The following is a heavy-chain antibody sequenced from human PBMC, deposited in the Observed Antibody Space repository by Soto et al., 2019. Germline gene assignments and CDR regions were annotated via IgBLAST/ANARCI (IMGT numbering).Heavy chain of an antibody. CDR2: IYYSGST. V-gene: IGHV4-59*08. CDR3: ARKGSSGWYVGPDATRDWYFDL. Sequence: SETLSLTCTVSGGSISSYYWSWIRQPPGKGLEWIGYIYYSGSTNYNPSLKSRVTISVDTSKNQFSLKLSSVTAADTAVYYCARKGSSGWYVGPDATRDWYFDLWGRGTLVTVSS. J-gene: IGHJ2*01. D-gene: IGHD6-19*01. CDR1: GGSISSYY.